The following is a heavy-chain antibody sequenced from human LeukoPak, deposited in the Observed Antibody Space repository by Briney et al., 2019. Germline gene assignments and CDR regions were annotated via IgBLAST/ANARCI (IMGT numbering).Heavy chain of an antibody. CDR2: ISYDGSNK. D-gene: IGHD5-18*01. J-gene: IGHJ4*02. CDR1: GFTFSSYA. Sequence: LAGGSLRLSCAASGFTFSSYAMHWVRQAPGKGLEWAAAISYDGSNKFYADSVKGRFTISRDNSKNTLFLQMNSLRAEDTAVYYCARDRSQRAYSYGPDGEWGQGTLVTVSS. V-gene: IGHV3-30*01. CDR3: ARDRSQRAYSYGPDGE.